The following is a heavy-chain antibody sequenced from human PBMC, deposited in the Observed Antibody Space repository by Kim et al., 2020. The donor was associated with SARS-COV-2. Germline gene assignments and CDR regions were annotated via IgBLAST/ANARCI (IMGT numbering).Heavy chain of an antibody. CDR3: ARGLNYYDSGGYYA. J-gene: IGHJ4*02. D-gene: IGHD3-22*01. CDR2: ISSSGSNT. V-gene: IGHV3-48*04. Sequence: GGSLRLSCAASGFTFSSYYMNWVRQAPGKGLEWVSYISSSGSNTYYADSVKGRFTISRDNAKNSLYLQMNSLRAEDTAVYYCARGLNYYDSGGYYAWGQGTLVTVSS. CDR1: GFTFSSYY.